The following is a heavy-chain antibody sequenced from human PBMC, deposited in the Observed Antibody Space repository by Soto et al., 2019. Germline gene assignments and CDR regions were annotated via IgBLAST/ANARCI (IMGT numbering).Heavy chain of an antibody. CDR1: GGTFSSYA. Sequence: SVKVSCKASGGTFSSYALSWVRQAPGQGLEWMGGIIPIFGTANYAQKFQGRVTITADESTSTAYMELSSLRSEDTAVYYCASGYDRYAFDIWGQGTMVTVSS. V-gene: IGHV1-69*13. D-gene: IGHD5-12*01. J-gene: IGHJ3*02. CDR2: IIPIFGTA. CDR3: ASGYDRYAFDI.